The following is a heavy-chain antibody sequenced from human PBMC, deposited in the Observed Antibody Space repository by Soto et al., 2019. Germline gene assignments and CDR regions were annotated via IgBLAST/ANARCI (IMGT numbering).Heavy chain of an antibody. CDR3: ARGLNTAALSFEY. CDR2: INWNGASA. D-gene: IGHD4-17*01. V-gene: IGHV3-20*04. J-gene: IGHJ4*01. Sequence: SLRLSCTVSGFTFDNYAMSWVRQVPGKGLEWVSGINWNGASAGYADSVKGRFTISRDNAKNSLYLQMNSLRAEDTALYYCARGLNTAALSFEYWGQGTLVTVSS. CDR1: GFTFDNYA.